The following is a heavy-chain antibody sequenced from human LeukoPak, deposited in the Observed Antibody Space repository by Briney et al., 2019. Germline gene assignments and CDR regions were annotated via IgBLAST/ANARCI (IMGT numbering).Heavy chain of an antibody. D-gene: IGHD2-15*01. V-gene: IGHV3-30*03. CDR3: ARSPQYCSGGSCYSLGWFDP. J-gene: IGHJ5*02. Sequence: GGSLRLSCAASGFTFSSYGMHWVRQAPGKGLEWVAVISYDGSNKYYADSVKGRSTISRDNSKNTLYLQMNSLRAEDTAVHYCARSPQYCSGGSCYSLGWFDPWGQGTLVTVSS. CDR1: GFTFSSYG. CDR2: ISYDGSNK.